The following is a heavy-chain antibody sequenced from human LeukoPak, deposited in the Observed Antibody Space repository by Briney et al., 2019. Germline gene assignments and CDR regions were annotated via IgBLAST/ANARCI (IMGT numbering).Heavy chain of an antibody. Sequence: ATSLRLSCATSGFTFRRSGVHWVRQAPGKGLEWVALMSSDGIKTYYADSVKGRFTVSRDRSKDILYLEMNSLRADDTAVYYCAKSGVPAAGPNWVDPWGQGTLVTVSS. CDR3: AKSGVPAAGPNWVDP. J-gene: IGHJ5*02. CDR1: GFTFRRSG. CDR2: MSSDGIKT. D-gene: IGHD6-13*01. V-gene: IGHV3-30*04.